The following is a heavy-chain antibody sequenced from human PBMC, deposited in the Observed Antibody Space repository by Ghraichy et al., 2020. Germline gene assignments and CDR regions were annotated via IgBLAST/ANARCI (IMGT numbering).Heavy chain of an antibody. D-gene: IGHD5-18*01. Sequence: ASVKVSCKASGYTFTSYGISWVRQAPGQGLEWMGWISAYNGNTNYAQKLQGRVTMTTDTSTSTAYMELRSLRSDDTAVYYCARNPVKAMAKSWFDPWGQGTLVTVSS. CDR2: ISAYNGNT. J-gene: IGHJ5*02. CDR1: GYTFTSYG. V-gene: IGHV1-18*01. CDR3: ARNPVKAMAKSWFDP.